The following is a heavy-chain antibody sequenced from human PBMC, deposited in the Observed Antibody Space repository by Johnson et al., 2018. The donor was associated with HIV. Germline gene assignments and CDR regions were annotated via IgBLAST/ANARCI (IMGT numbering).Heavy chain of an antibody. V-gene: IGHV3-30*18. Sequence: VQLVESGGGVVQPGRSLRLSCAASGFTFSSYAMHWVRQAPGKGLEWVAFIQHDGKKELYGDSVKGRFTISRDNSKTTRYLQMNSLASEDTAVYYCAKNRDDGDGDGFDMWGQGTMVTVSS. J-gene: IGHJ3*02. CDR1: GFTFSSYA. CDR2: IQHDGKKE. D-gene: IGHD4-17*01. CDR3: AKNRDDGDGDGFDM.